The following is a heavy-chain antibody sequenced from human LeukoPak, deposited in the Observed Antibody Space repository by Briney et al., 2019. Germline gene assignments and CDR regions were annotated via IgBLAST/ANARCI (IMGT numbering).Heavy chain of an antibody. J-gene: IGHJ5*02. CDR3: ARRTSGSLNWFDP. V-gene: IGHV4-39*01. CDR1: GGSISGSSYY. CDR2: IYYSGST. Sequence: SETLSLTCTVSGGSISGSSYYWGWIRQPPGKGLEWIGSIYYSGSTYYNPSLKSRVTISVDTSKNQFSLKLSSVTAADTAVYYCARRTSGSLNWFDPWGQGTLVTVSS. D-gene: IGHD1-26*01.